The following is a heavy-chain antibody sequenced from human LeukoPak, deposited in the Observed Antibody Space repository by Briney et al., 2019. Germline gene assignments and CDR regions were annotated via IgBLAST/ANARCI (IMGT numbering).Heavy chain of an antibody. V-gene: IGHV3-9*01. CDR3: VRDQPSGSGWYYFDY. J-gene: IGHJ4*02. Sequence: PGGSLRLSYAASGFTFDDYAMHWVRQAPGKGLEWVSGISWNGGSIDYADSVKGRFTISGDNAKNSLYLQMNNLRVEDTALYYCVRDQPSGSGWYYFDYWGQGTLVTVSS. CDR2: ISWNGGSI. D-gene: IGHD6-19*01. CDR1: GFTFDDYA.